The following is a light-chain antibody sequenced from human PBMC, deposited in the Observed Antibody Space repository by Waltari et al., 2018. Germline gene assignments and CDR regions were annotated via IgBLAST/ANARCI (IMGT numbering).Light chain of an antibody. CDR1: ALPRHY. CDR2: EDS. Sequence: SYELTQPPSVSVSPGQTARITCSGEALPRHYAYWYQQKSDQAPVLVMYEDSKRPPGIPERFSDSGSGTMATLTISGAQAEDEADYYCYSTDGSGNERVFGGGTKLTV. J-gene: IGLJ2*01. V-gene: IGLV3-10*01. CDR3: YSTDGSGNERV.